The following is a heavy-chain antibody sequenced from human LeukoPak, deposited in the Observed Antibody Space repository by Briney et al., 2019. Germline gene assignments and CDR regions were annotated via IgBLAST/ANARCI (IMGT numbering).Heavy chain of an antibody. J-gene: IGHJ4*02. CDR1: GLTFSNHW. Sequence: GRSLRLSCTSSGLTFSNHWMSSVRHAPGKGLEWVPNIKQDGSEKYYVDSVKGRFTISRDNAKNSLYLQMNSLRAEDTAVYYCARGGGSYYNYWGQGTLVTVSS. V-gene: IGHV3-7*04. D-gene: IGHD1-26*01. CDR3: ARGGGSYYNY. CDR2: IKQDGSEK.